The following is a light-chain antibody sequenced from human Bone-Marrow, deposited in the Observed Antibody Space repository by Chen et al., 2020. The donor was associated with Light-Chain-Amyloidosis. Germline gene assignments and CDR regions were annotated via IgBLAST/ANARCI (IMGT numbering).Light chain of an antibody. CDR1: SSDVGGDNH. CDR2: EVT. J-gene: IGLJ1*01. Sequence: QSALTQPASVSGSPGQSITISCTGTSSDVGGDNHVSWYQQHPDKAPKLMIYEVTNLPSWFPDRFSGSKSDNTASLTISGLQTEDEADYFCSSYTITNTLVFGSGTRVTVL. CDR3: SSYTITNTLV. V-gene: IGLV2-14*01.